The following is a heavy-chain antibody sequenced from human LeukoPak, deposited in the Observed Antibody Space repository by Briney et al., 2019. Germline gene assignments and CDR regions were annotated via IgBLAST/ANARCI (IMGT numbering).Heavy chain of an antibody. Sequence: GASVKVSCKASAYTFTNYAITWVRQAPGQGLEWMGWISTYNGNTNYAQNFQGRVTMTRDTSTSTAYMELRSLRSDDRAVYYCARGSWFGELDIWGQGTMVTVSS. J-gene: IGHJ3*02. V-gene: IGHV1-18*01. CDR2: ISTYNGNT. CDR3: ARGSWFGELDI. CDR1: AYTFTNYA. D-gene: IGHD3-10*01.